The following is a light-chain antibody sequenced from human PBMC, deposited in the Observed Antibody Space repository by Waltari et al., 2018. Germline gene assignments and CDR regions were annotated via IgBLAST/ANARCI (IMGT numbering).Light chain of an antibody. CDR2: KAS. Sequence: DIQMTQSPSSLSASAGDTVTITCRASQSISSWLAWYQQKPGKAPKLLIYKASSLQSGVPSRFSGSGSGTDFTLIISSLQPEDFAVYSCLQYSSKPLTFGGGTKVEIK. J-gene: IGKJ4*01. CDR1: QSISSW. V-gene: IGKV1D-16*01. CDR3: LQYSSKPLT.